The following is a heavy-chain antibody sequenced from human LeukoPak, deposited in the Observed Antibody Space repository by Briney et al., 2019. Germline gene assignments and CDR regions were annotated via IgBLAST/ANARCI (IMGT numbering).Heavy chain of an antibody. V-gene: IGHV3-30*04. Sequence: GGSLRLYCAAAGFTFSKFAMHWVRQAPGKGLEWVAVVSYDGSYKYYADSVKGRFTISRDNSKNTLYLQMNSLRAEDTAVYYCARAPGYGAAYYFDYWGQGTLVTVSS. CDR3: ARAPGYGAAYYFDY. D-gene: IGHD1-1*01. CDR2: VSYDGSYK. CDR1: GFTFSKFA. J-gene: IGHJ4*02.